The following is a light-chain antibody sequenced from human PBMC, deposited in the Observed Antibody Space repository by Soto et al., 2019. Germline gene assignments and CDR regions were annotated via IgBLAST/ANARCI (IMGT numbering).Light chain of an antibody. J-gene: IGKJ5*01. Sequence: ENVLTQSPGTLSLSPGESATLSCRASQSVSSSSLAWYQQKPGQAPRLLIYGASSRATGIPDRFSGSGSGTDFTLTISRLEPEDFAMYYCHQYGSSPPVTFGQGTRLEIK. CDR3: HQYGSSPPVT. CDR1: QSVSSSS. CDR2: GAS. V-gene: IGKV3-20*01.